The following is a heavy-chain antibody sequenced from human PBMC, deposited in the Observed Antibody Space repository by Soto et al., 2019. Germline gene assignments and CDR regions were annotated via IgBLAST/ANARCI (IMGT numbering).Heavy chain of an antibody. J-gene: IGHJ2*01. CDR1: GVSISLYY. V-gene: IGHV4-4*07. CDR2: LYSSGRA. CDR3: ARHFDVNTALDYYYFDL. Sequence: QVQLQESGPGLVKTSETLSLTCTFSGVSISLYYWTWIRQPAGKGLELIGHLYSSGRASYNPSLKNRVTMSVFRDHFSLTLKSVTAADTAVYYCARHFDVNTALDYYYFDLWGRGALVTVSS. D-gene: IGHD5-18*01.